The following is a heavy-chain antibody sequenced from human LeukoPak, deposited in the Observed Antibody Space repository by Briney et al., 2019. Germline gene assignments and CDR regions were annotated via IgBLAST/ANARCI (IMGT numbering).Heavy chain of an antibody. D-gene: IGHD6-13*01. CDR2: IKEDGSEK. CDR3: ASGRQLGY. V-gene: IGHV3-7*01. J-gene: IGHJ4*02. CDR1: GFTFSNYW. Sequence: GGSLRLSCAASGFTFSNYWMSWVRQAPGKGLEWVANIKEDGSEKYYVDSVKGRFTISRDNARNSLYLQMNSLRAEDTAVYYCASGRQLGYWGQGTLVTVSS.